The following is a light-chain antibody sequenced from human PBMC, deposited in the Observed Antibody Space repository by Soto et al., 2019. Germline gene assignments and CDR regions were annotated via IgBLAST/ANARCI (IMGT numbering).Light chain of an antibody. Sequence: EIVMTQPPATLSVSLGERATINCKSSQSVLYSSNNKNYLAWYQQKPGQPPKLLIYWASTRESGVPDRFSGSGSGTDFTLTISSLQAEDVAVYYCQQYYSTLWTFGQGTKVEIK. J-gene: IGKJ1*01. CDR2: WAS. V-gene: IGKV4-1*01. CDR3: QQYYSTLWT. CDR1: QSVLYSSNNKNY.